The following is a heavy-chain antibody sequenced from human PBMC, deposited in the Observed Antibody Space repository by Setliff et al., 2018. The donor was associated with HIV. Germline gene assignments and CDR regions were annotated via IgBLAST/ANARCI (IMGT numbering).Heavy chain of an antibody. CDR2: ISSSSASI. J-gene: IGHJ5*01. D-gene: IGHD5-18*01. CDR3: ARDVGRKQVWYGSTQRFDW. V-gene: IGHV3-21*01. CDR1: GFTFSSDS. Sequence: PGGSLRLSCAASGFTFSSDSMNWVRQAPGKGLEWVSSISSSSASIYYSDSVKGRFTISRDNANNSLYLQVNSLRAEDTAVYYCARDVGRKQVWYGSTQRFDWWGQGTLVTVSS.